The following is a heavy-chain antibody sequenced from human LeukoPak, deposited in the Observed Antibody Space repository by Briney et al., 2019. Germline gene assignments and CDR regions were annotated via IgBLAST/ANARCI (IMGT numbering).Heavy chain of an antibody. CDR3: ARDCKNYPFDY. J-gene: IGHJ4*02. CDR2: INTNTGNP. D-gene: IGHD2/OR15-2a*01. V-gene: IGHV7-4-1*02. CDR1: GYTFSTYP. Sequence: ASVKVSCKASGYTFSTYPMNWVRQAPGQGLEWMGWINTNTGNPTYAQGFTGRFVFSLDTSVSTAYLQISSLKAEDTAVYYCARDCKNYPFDYWGQGTLVTVSS.